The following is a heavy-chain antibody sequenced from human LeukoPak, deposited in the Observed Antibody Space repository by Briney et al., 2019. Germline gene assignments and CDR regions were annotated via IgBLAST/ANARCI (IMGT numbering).Heavy chain of an antibody. Sequence: GGSLRLSCAASGFTVSSNYMSWVRQAPGKGLEWVSVIYSGGSTYYADSVKGRFTISRDNSKNTLYLQMNSLRAEDTAVYYCASVEYSGSYLGDYWGQGTLVTVSS. CDR1: GFTVSSNY. J-gene: IGHJ4*02. CDR3: ASVEYSGSYLGDY. D-gene: IGHD1-26*01. CDR2: IYSGGST. V-gene: IGHV3-66*02.